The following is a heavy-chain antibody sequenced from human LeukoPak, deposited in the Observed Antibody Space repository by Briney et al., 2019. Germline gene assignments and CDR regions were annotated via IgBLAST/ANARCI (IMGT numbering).Heavy chain of an antibody. CDR1: GGSISSSIYY. CDR3: ARGIAVAGDDY. D-gene: IGHD6-19*01. J-gene: IGHJ4*02. CDR2: INHSGST. Sequence: PSETLSLTCTVSGGSISSSIYYWSWIRQPPGKGLEWIGEINHSGSTNYNPSLKSRVTISVDTSKNQFSLKLSSVTAADTAVYYCARGIAVAGDDYWGQGTLVTVSS. V-gene: IGHV4-39*07.